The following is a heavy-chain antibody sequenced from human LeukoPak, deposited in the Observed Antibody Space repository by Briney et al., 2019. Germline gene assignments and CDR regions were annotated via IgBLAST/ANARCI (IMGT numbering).Heavy chain of an antibody. D-gene: IGHD6-13*01. J-gene: IGHJ4*02. V-gene: IGHV3-33*01. CDR2: IWNDGSYK. Sequence: GSLRLSCAASGFTFTTYGMHWVRQAPGKGLEWVAVIWNDGSYKHYADSVKGRFTISRDDSKNTIYLQMNSLRAEDTAVYYCARDLWQQMIQGYDYWGQGTLVTVSS. CDR1: GFTFTTYG. CDR3: ARDLWQQMIQGYDY.